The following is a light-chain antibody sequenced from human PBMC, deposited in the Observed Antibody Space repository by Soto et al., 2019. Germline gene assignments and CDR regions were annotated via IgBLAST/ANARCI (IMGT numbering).Light chain of an antibody. CDR2: EVF. CDR3: CSYAGRATYV. CDR1: SSDVGSYNL. J-gene: IGLJ1*01. Sequence: QSALTQPASVSASPGQSITISCTGPSSDVGSYNLVSWYQQYPGKAPKLIIFEVFKRPSGVSHRFSGSKSGNTDSLTLSGLHAEDEDNYYCCSYAGRATYVFGGGTQVTVL. V-gene: IGLV2-23*02.